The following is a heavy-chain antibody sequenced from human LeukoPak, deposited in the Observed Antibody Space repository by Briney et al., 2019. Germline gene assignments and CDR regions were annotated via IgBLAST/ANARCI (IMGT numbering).Heavy chain of an antibody. CDR3: ARDLTGEKDY. V-gene: IGHV3-74*01. CDR1: GFTLSDYW. Sequence: GGSLRLSCAASGFTLSDYWMHWVRQAPGKGLVWVSRINRDGSTTTYADSVKGRFTISRDNAKNTLYLQMGSLRAEDTAVYYCARDLTGEKDYWGQGTLATVSS. D-gene: IGHD7-27*01. J-gene: IGHJ4*02. CDR2: INRDGSTT.